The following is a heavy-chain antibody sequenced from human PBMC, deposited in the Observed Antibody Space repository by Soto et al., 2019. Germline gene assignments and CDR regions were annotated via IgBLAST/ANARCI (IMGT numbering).Heavy chain of an antibody. Sequence: EVQLVESGGGLVQPGRSLRLSCAASGFTFDDYAMHWVRRVPGKGLEWVSSISWNSNIIGYADSVKGRFTISRDNAKNSLYLQKNSLRPEDTALYYCAKGVPAGFCSGGRCSFAYWGQGTLVTVSS. D-gene: IGHD2-15*01. CDR1: GFTFDDYA. CDR2: ISWNSNII. V-gene: IGHV3-9*01. J-gene: IGHJ4*02. CDR3: AKGVPAGFCSGGRCSFAY.